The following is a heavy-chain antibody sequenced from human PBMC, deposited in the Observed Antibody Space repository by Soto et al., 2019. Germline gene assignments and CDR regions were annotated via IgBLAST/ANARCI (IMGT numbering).Heavy chain of an antibody. Sequence: SETLSLTCTVSGGSISSYYWSWIRQPPGKGLEWIGYIYYSGSTNYNPSLKSRVTISVDTSKNQFSLKLSSVTAADTAVYYCARDQKSRWGDYSASWFDPWGQGTLVTVSS. CDR3: ARDQKSRWGDYSASWFDP. D-gene: IGHD4-17*01. CDR1: GGSISSYY. V-gene: IGHV4-59*01. J-gene: IGHJ5*02. CDR2: IYYSGST.